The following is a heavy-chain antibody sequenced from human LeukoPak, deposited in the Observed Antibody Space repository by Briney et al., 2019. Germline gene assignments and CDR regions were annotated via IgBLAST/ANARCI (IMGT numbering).Heavy chain of an antibody. J-gene: IGHJ4*02. CDR2: INPNSGGT. CDR1: GYTFTGYY. V-gene: IGHV1-2*02. D-gene: IGHD1-26*01. CDR3: AREDRIVGATDY. Sequence: ASVKVSCKASGYTFTGYYMHWVRQAPGQGLEWMGWINPNSGGTNHAQKFQGRVTMTRDTSISTAYMELSRLRSDDTAVYYCAREDRIVGATDYWGQGTLVTVSS.